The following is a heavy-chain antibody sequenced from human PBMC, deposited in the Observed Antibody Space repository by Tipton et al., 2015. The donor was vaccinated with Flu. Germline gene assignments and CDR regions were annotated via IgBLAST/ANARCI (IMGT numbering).Heavy chain of an antibody. CDR1: GYTFTSYS. CDR3: ARGATYYYDSSGYLHAFDI. D-gene: IGHD3-22*01. CDR2: VSAYNGNT. Sequence: QLVQSGAEVKKPGASVKVSCKASGYTFTSYSISWVRQAPGQGLEWMGWVSAYNGNTNYAQKLQGRVTMTTDTSTSTAYMELRSLRSDDTAVYYCARGATYYYDSSGYLHAFDIWGQGTMVTVSS. J-gene: IGHJ3*02. V-gene: IGHV1-18*01.